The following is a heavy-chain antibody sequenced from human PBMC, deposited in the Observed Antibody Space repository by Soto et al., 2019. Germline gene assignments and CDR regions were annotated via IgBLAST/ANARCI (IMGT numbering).Heavy chain of an antibody. Sequence: SVKVSCKASGFTFTSSAVQWVRQARGQRLEWIGWIVVGNGNTNYAQKFQERVTITRDMSTSTAYMELSSLRSEDTAVYYCAAGGYCTNGVCHTLALDYWGQGTLVTVSS. D-gene: IGHD2-8*01. J-gene: IGHJ4*02. CDR1: GFTFTSSA. CDR3: AAGGYCTNGVCHTLALDY. CDR2: IVVGNGNT. V-gene: IGHV1-58*01.